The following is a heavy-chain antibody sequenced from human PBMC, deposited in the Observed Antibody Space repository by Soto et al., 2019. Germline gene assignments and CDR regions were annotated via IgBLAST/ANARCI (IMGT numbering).Heavy chain of an antibody. CDR2: TYYSGST. V-gene: IGHV4-59*01. J-gene: IGHJ4*02. D-gene: IGHD6-13*01. CDR1: GGSMIAYY. CDR3: ARVRGTAGKRYFDY. Sequence: SETLSLTCTVSGGSMIAYYWNWMRQPPGKGLQWIGYTYYSGSTTYNPSLKSRVTISVDSSKNQFSLKLDSVTPADTAVYYCARVRGTAGKRYFDYWAREPWSPSPQ.